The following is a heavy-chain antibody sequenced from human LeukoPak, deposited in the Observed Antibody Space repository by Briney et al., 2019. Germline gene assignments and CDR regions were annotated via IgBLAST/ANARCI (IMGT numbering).Heavy chain of an antibody. D-gene: IGHD3-22*01. CDR3: ASSHDSSGND. CDR1: GFSFSSYW. V-gene: IGHV3-7*01. Sequence: QAGGSLRLSCGASGFSFSSYWMAWVRQAPGKGLEWVANIKYDGSHKYYVDSVKGRFTISRDNAKNSVYLQMNSLRVDDTAVYFCASSHDSSGNDWGQGTMVTVSS. J-gene: IGHJ4*02. CDR2: IKYDGSHK.